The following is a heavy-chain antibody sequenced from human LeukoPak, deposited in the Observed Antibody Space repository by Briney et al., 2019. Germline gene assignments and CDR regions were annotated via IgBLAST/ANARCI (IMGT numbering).Heavy chain of an antibody. Sequence: ASVKVSCKASGYTFTSYDINWVRQATGQGLEWMGWMNPNSGNTGYAQKFQGRVTMTRNTSLSTAYMELSSLRSEDTAVYYCASYPPPYYDFWSGYYRDYGMDVWGQGTTVTVSS. CDR2: MNPNSGNT. CDR3: ASYPPPYYDFWSGYYRDYGMDV. J-gene: IGHJ6*02. V-gene: IGHV1-8*01. D-gene: IGHD3-3*01. CDR1: GYTFTSYD.